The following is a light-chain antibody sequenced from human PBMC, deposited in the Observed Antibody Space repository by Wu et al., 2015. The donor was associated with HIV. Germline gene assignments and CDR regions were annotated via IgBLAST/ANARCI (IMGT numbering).Light chain of an antibody. CDR3: QQSWT. CDR1: QSVYSY. Sequence: EIVLTQSPATLSLSPGETATLSCRASQSVYSYFAWYQQKPGQAPRLLIHDASNRATGIPARFSGSGSGTDFTLTISSLQPDDFATYYCQQSWTFGQGTKVEIK. V-gene: IGKV3-11*01. CDR2: DAS. J-gene: IGKJ1*01.